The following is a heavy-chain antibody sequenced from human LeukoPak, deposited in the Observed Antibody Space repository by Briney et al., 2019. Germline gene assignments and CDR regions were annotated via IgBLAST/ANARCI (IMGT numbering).Heavy chain of an antibody. J-gene: IGHJ4*02. CDR1: GGSINSYY. D-gene: IGHD6-6*01. Sequence: SETLSLTCTVSGGSINSYYWSWIRQPPGKGLEWIGYIYYSGYSNYNPSLKSRVTISVDTSKNQFSLNLNSVTAADTAVYYCARDFGGSSSSPFDYWGQGTLVIVSS. CDR3: ARDFGGSSSSPFDY. V-gene: IGHV4-59*01. CDR2: IYYSGYS.